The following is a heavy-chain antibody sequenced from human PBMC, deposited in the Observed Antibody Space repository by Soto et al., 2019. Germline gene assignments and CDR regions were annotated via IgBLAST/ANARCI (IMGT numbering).Heavy chain of an antibody. CDR2: IVVGSGNT. Sequence: GGSVKVSRKASGFTLNSPSMQWVRQARGQRLEWIGWIVVGSGNTNYAQKFQERVTITRDMSTSTAYMELSSLRSEDTAVYYCAAAFDSSYYFDYWGQGTLVTVSS. CDR3: AAAFDSSYYFDY. J-gene: IGHJ4*02. D-gene: IGHD3-9*01. CDR1: GFTLNSPS. V-gene: IGHV1-58*02.